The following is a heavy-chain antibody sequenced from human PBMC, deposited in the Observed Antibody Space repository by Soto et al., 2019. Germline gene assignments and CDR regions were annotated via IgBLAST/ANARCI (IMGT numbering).Heavy chain of an antibody. J-gene: IGHJ3*02. CDR2: IYSGGST. D-gene: IGHD5-12*01. CDR3: AREGRDGYNFAFDI. Sequence: GGSLRLSCAASGFTVSNNYMSWVRQAPGKGLEWVSVIYSGGSTYYADSVKGRFTFSRDNSKNTLYLQMSSLRAEDTAVYYCAREGRDGYNFAFDIWGQGTMVTVSS. CDR1: GFTVSNNY. V-gene: IGHV3-53*01.